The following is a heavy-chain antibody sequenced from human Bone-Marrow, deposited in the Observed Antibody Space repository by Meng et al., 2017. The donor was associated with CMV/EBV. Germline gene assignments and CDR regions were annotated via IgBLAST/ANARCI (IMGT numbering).Heavy chain of an antibody. Sequence: ASVKVSCKASGYNFPSYGITWIRQAPGQGLEWMASICAYNGNTNYAQKVQGRVTVTTDTSTSTAYMELRSLRSDDTAVYYCARPYTIFGVVIPGVLDYWGQGTLVTVSS. CDR3: ARPYTIFGVVIPGVLDY. D-gene: IGHD3-3*01. CDR1: GYNFPSYG. CDR2: ICAYNGNT. J-gene: IGHJ4*02. V-gene: IGHV1-18*01.